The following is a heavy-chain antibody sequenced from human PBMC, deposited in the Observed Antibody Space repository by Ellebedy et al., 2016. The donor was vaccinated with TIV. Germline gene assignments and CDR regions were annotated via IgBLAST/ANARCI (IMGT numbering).Heavy chain of an antibody. CDR2: IKTDGSET. CDR3: VGFGVFNL. J-gene: IGHJ5*02. CDR1: GFTFSSYA. Sequence: GESLKISCAASGFTFSSYAMNWVRQAPGKGLGWVAHIKTDGSETYYVDSVKGRFTISRENAKNALFLQMDGLRVDDSAVYYCVGFGVFNLWGQGAPVTVSS. D-gene: IGHD3-3*01. V-gene: IGHV3-7*01.